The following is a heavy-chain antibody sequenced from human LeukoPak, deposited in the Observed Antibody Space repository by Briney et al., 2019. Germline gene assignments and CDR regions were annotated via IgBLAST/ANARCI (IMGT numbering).Heavy chain of an antibody. Sequence: GGSLRLSCAASGFTFSSYGMSWVRQAPGKGLEWVSAISGSGGSTYYADSVKGRFTISRDNSKNTLYLQMNSLRAEDTAVYYCAKFSRESEAAGHNDYWGQGTLVTVSS. CDR2: ISGSGGST. V-gene: IGHV3-23*01. CDR3: AKFSRESEAAGHNDY. D-gene: IGHD6-13*01. CDR1: GFTFSSYG. J-gene: IGHJ4*02.